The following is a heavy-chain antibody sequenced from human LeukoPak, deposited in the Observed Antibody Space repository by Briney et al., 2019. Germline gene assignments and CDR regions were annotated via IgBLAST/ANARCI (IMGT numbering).Heavy chain of an antibody. CDR1: GFTVSSNY. CDR3: AKDWTGTKPFDL. D-gene: IGHD3/OR15-3a*01. CDR2: ISGSGGST. V-gene: IGHV3-23*01. J-gene: IGHJ2*01. Sequence: GGSLRLSCAASGFTVSSNYMSWVRQAPGKGLDWVSGISGSGGSTYYADSVKGRFTISRDNSKNTLYLQMNSLRAEDTAVYYCAKDWTGTKPFDLWGRGTLATVSS.